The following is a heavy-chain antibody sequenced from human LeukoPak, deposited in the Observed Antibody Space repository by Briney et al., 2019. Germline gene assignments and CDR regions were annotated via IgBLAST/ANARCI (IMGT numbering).Heavy chain of an antibody. Sequence: SETLSLTCAVSGGSISSYYRSWIRQPPGKGLEWIGYIYYSGSTNYNPSLKSRVTISVDTSKNQFSLKLSSVTAADTAVYYCARASSSWSLYYYYYYMDVWGKGTTVTVSS. CDR2: IYYSGST. D-gene: IGHD6-13*01. V-gene: IGHV4-59*01. J-gene: IGHJ6*03. CDR3: ARASSSWSLYYYYYYMDV. CDR1: GGSISSYY.